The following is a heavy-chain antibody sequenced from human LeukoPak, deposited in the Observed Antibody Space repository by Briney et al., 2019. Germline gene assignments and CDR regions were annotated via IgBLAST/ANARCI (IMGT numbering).Heavy chain of an antibody. Sequence: GGSLGLSCTGSTFALRNYWIHWVRQVPGKGLEWISRITSEGISSSYADSVKGRFTISRDNAKKTVYLQMSSLRAEDTAVYYCARDWSIPSLTGYYIDVWGNGTTVTVSS. CDR1: TFALRNYW. V-gene: IGHV3-74*03. CDR2: ITSEGISS. D-gene: IGHD3-9*01. J-gene: IGHJ6*03. CDR3: ARDWSIPSLTGYYIDV.